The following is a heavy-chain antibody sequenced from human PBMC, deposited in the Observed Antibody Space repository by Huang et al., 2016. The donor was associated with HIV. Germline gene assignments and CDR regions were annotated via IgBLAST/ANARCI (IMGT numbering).Heavy chain of an antibody. Sequence: QVQLVQSGAEVRKPGSSVKVSCRASGGSFTNFGINWVRQAPGQGLEWMGGIIPRVGTRNDAKRVQGRVTITADETTGVVYMELSSLRSDDTAVYFCAKRGGAWGSPYAFDLWGPGTMVTVSS. J-gene: IGHJ3*01. CDR2: IIPRVGTR. CDR3: AKRGGAWGSPYAFDL. CDR1: GGSFTNFG. D-gene: IGHD3-16*01. V-gene: IGHV1-69*13.